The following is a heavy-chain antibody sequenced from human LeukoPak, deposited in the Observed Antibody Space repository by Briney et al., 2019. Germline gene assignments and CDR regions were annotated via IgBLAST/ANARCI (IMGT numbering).Heavy chain of an antibody. CDR3: AKDISAMRGIVGALDY. D-gene: IGHD1-26*01. CDR2: ISSSSSYI. V-gene: IGHV3-21*04. CDR1: GFTFSSYS. Sequence: GGSLRLSCAASGFTFSSYSMNWVRQAPGKGLEWVSSISSSSSYIYYADSVKGRFTISRDNAKNSLYLQMNSLRAEDTALYYCAKDISAMRGIVGALDYWGQGTLVTVSS. J-gene: IGHJ4*02.